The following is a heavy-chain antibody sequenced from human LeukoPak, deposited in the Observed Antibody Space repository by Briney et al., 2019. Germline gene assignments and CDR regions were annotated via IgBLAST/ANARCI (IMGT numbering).Heavy chain of an antibody. V-gene: IGHV3-30*02. CDR1: GFTFSSYG. CDR3: AKPLYYDILTGPDAFDI. CDR2: IRYDGSNK. D-gene: IGHD3-9*01. Sequence: GGSLRLSCAASGFTFSSYGMHWVRQAPGKGLEWVAFIRYDGSNKYYADSVKGRFTISRDNSKNTLYLQMNSLRAEDTAVYYCAKPLYYDILTGPDAFDIWGQGTMVTVSS. J-gene: IGHJ3*02.